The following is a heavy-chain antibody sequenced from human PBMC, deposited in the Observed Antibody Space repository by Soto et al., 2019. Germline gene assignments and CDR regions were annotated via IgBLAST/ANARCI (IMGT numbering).Heavy chain of an antibody. CDR1: GFTFSGYP. CDR3: AREENPEYFDY. Sequence: QVQLVESGGGVVQPGRSLRLSCAASGFTFSGYPMHWVRQAPGKGLEWVAAISYDGSNQYHTDSVKGRFTISRDNSKNTLYLQMNSLRAEDTAVYYCAREENPEYFDYWGQGTLVTVSS. J-gene: IGHJ4*02. V-gene: IGHV3-30-3*01. CDR2: ISYDGSNQ.